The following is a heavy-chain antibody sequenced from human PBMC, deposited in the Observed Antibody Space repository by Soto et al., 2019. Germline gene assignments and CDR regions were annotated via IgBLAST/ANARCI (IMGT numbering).Heavy chain of an antibody. CDR2: IYYSGST. V-gene: IGHV4-61*05. D-gene: IGHD3-22*01. J-gene: IGHJ4*02. CDR3: ARIDYYDSSGLDY. CDR1: GGSISSSSYY. Sequence: SETWSLTCTVSGGSISSSSYYWGWIRQPPGKGLEWIGYIYYSGSTNYNPSLKSRVTISVDTSKNQFSLKLSSVTAADTAVYYCARIDYYDSSGLDYWGQGTLVTVSS.